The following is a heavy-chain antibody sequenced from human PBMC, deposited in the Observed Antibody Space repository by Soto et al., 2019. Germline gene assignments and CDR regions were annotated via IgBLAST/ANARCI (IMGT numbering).Heavy chain of an antibody. CDR2: INPNNGDT. V-gene: IGHV1-2*02. D-gene: IGHD3-22*01. CDR1: GYTFTGFY. J-gene: IGHJ1*01. CDR3: ARIRTYYYSSGSLKH. Sequence: GASVKVSCKASGYTFTGFYLHWVRRAPGQGLEWMGWINPNNGDTNYAQGFQGRVIMTRDTSITTAYMEVSRLRSDDTAVYYCARIRTYYYSSGSLKHWGQRNQFTVS.